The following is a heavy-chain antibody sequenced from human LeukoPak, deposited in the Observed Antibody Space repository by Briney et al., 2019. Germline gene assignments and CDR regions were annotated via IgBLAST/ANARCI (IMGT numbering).Heavy chain of an antibody. CDR3: ARIAVAGTSREDWFDP. J-gene: IGHJ5*02. D-gene: IGHD6-19*01. Sequence: ASVKVSCKASGYSFTGHYIHWVRQAPGQGLEWMGWIHPNRGGTNNAQKFQGRVTLTSDSSISTAYVELSSLTSDDTAVYYCARIAVAGTSREDWFDPWGQGTLVTVSS. V-gene: IGHV1-2*02. CDR1: GYSFTGHY. CDR2: IHPNRGGT.